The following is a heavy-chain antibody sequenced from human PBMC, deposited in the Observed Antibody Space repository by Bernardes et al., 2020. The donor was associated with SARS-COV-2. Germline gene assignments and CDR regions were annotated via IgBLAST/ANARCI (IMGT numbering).Heavy chain of an antibody. CDR3: ARDVRSGTLDY. V-gene: IGHV4-61*08. D-gene: IGHD5-12*01. J-gene: IGHJ4*03. CDR2: IYYNGNT. CDR1: GSSVSSGGYY. Sequence: SETLSLTCTVSGSSVSSGGYYWSWIRQPPGKGLEWVGFIYYNGNTNYNPSLKSRVTISVDTSKNQLSLKLTSVTAADTAVYYCARDVRSGTLDYWGQGTTVTVSS.